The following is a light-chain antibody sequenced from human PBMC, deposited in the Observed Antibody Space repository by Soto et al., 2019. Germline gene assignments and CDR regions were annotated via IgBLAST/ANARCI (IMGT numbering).Light chain of an antibody. Sequence: QSALTQPASVSGSPGQSITISCTGTSSDVGGYNYVSWYQQHPGKVPKLMIYDVSNRPSGVSKRFSGSKSGNTASLTISGLQAEDEADYYCSSYTSTSTYVFGTGTKLTVL. CDR1: SSDVGGYNY. V-gene: IGLV2-14*01. CDR3: SSYTSTSTYV. CDR2: DVS. J-gene: IGLJ1*01.